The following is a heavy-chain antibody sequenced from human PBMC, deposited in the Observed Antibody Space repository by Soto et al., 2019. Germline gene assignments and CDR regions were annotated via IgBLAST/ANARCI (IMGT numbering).Heavy chain of an antibody. V-gene: IGHV4-31*03. CDR2: IYYSGST. J-gene: IGHJ3*02. CDR3: ARGVVVIKDAFDI. D-gene: IGHD3-22*01. CDR1: GGSISSGGYY. Sequence: SETLSLTCTVSGGSISSGGYYWSWIRQHPGKGLEWIGYIYYSGSTYYNPSLKSRVTISVDTSKNQFSLKLSSVTAADTAVYYCARGVVVIKDAFDIWGQGTMVTV.